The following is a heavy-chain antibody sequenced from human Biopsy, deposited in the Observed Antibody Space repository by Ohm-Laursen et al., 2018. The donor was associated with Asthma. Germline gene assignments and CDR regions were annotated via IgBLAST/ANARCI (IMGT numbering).Heavy chain of an antibody. J-gene: IGHJ4*02. Sequence: TLSLTCPVSGGSISSGAYYWSWVRQPPGKGLEWIGYTYYIGSTYYNPSLKSRVAISLDTSKNQFSLKLSSVTAADTAVYFCARRGGVRRYFDYWGQGTLVTVSS. CDR3: ARRGGVRRYFDY. CDR1: GGSISSGAYY. D-gene: IGHD3-16*01. V-gene: IGHV4-30-4*01. CDR2: TYYIGST.